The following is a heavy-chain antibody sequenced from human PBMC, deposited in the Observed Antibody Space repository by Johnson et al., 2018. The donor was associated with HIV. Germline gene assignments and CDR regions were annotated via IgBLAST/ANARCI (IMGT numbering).Heavy chain of an antibody. D-gene: IGHD6-6*01. CDR3: AKGQYSSSPCAFDI. J-gene: IGHJ3*02. Sequence: VQLVESGGRVVRPGGSLRLSCAASGFTFEDYGMSWVREAPGKGLEWVSGINWNGCSTGYANSVKGRFTISRDNSKNTLYLQMGSLRAEDMAVYYCAKGQYSSSPCAFDIWGQGTMVTVSS. CDR1: GFTFEDYG. CDR2: INWNGCST. V-gene: IGHV3-20*04.